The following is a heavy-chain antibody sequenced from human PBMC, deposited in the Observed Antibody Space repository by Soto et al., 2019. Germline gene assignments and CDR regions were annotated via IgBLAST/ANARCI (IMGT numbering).Heavy chain of an antibody. Sequence: QLQLQESGPGLVKPSETLSLTCTVSGGSISSSSYYWGWIRQPPGKGLEWIGSIYYSGSTYYNPSLKSRVTISVDTSKNQFSLKLSSVTAADTAVYYCARLEGDGVAWWLGYWGQGTLVTVSS. D-gene: IGHD3-3*01. V-gene: IGHV4-39*01. CDR3: ARLEGDGVAWWLGY. CDR2: IYYSGST. CDR1: GGSISSSSYY. J-gene: IGHJ4*02.